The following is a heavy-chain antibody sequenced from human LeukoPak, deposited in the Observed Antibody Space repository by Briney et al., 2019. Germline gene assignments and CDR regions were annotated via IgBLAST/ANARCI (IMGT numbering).Heavy chain of an antibody. CDR3: AKDVLEWLLYYFDY. V-gene: IGHV3-11*01. CDR1: GFTFSDYY. Sequence: GGSLRLSCAASGFTFSDYYMSWIRQAPGKGLEWVSYISSSGSTIYYADSVKGRFTISRDNSKNTLYLQMNSLRAEDTAVYYCAKDVLEWLLYYFDYWGQGTLVTVSS. CDR2: ISSSGSTI. D-gene: IGHD3-3*01. J-gene: IGHJ4*02.